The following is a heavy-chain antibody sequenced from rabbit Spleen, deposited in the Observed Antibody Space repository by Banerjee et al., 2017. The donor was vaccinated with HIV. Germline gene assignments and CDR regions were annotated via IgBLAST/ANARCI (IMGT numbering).Heavy chain of an antibody. CDR3: ARDTSSSFSSYGMDL. CDR1: GFPFGRGYD. Sequence: QEQLVESGGGLVQPERSLTLTCTASGFPFGRGYDMCWVRQAPGKGLEWIGCIYTGSSGSTYYASWAKGRFTISKTSSTTVTLQMTSLTVADTATYFCARDTSSSFSSYGMDLWGPGTLVTVS. D-gene: IGHD1-1*01. J-gene: IGHJ6*01. V-gene: IGHV1S45*01. CDR2: IYTGSSGST.